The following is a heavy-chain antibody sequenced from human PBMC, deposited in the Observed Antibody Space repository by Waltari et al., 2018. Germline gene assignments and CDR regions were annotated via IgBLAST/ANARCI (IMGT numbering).Heavy chain of an antibody. V-gene: IGHV5-51*01. CDR2: IYPGDSDT. CDR3: ARGRRRAHFDF. Sequence: QLVQSGAEVKKPGQSLKISCRGSVYSFTRYGIGWVRQMPGKGREWMGIIYPGDSDTYYSPSFEGQVTMSVDKSITTAYLQWNSLKASDTAIYYCARGRRRAHFDFWGQGTLVSVSS. CDR1: VYSFTRYG. D-gene: IGHD3-10*01. J-gene: IGHJ4*02.